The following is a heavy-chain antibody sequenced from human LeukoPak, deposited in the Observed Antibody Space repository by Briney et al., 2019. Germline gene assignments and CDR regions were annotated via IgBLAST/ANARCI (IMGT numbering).Heavy chain of an antibody. Sequence: GSLRLSCAASGFTFSSYEIHWIRQPPGKGLEWIGSIYSGSTYYNPSLKSRVTISVDTSKNQFSLKLSSVTAADTAVYYCARHPDYYGSGRPYYFDYWGQGTLVTVSS. CDR3: ARHPDYYGSGRPYYFDY. J-gene: IGHJ4*02. CDR1: GFTFSSYEI. V-gene: IGHV4-39*01. CDR2: IYSGST. D-gene: IGHD3-10*01.